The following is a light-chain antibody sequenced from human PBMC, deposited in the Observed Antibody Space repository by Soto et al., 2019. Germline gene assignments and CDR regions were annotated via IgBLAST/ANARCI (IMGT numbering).Light chain of an antibody. J-gene: IGKJ4*01. CDR2: AAS. Sequence: DIQMTQSPSSLSASVGDRVTVTCRASQGIGSYLAWYQQKPGKVPKLLIFAASTLQPGVPSRFSGSGSGTDFTLTIRSLQPEDVATYYCQKYDSASSPTFGGGTKVEIK. V-gene: IGKV1-27*01. CDR1: QGIGSY. CDR3: QKYDSASSPT.